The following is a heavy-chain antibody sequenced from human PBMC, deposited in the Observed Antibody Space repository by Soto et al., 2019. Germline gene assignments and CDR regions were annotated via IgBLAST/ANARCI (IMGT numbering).Heavy chain of an antibody. CDR3: AGEFSGVLGAVAGGYYYYGMDV. Sequence: PSQTLSLTCAISGDSVSSNSAAWNWIRQSPSRGLEWLGRTYYRSKWYNDYAVSVKSRITINPDTSKNQFSLQLNSVTPEDTAVYYCAGEFSGVLGAVAGGYYYYGMDVWGQGTTVTVS. CDR2: TYYRSKWYN. D-gene: IGHD6-19*01. V-gene: IGHV6-1*01. J-gene: IGHJ6*02. CDR1: GDSVSSNSAA.